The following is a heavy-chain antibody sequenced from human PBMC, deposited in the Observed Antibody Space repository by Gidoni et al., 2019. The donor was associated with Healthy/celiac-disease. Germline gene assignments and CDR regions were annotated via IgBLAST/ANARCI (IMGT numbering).Heavy chain of an antibody. D-gene: IGHD2-2*02. CDR2: IYYSGST. CDR3: AREGNTWPGAFDI. Sequence: QVQLQESGPGLVKPSETLSLTCTVSGGSISSYYWSWIRQPPGKGLEWIGYIYYSGSTNYNPSLKSRVTISVDTSKNQFSLKLSSVTAADTAVYYCAREGNTWPGAFDIWGQGTMVTVSS. V-gene: IGHV4-59*01. J-gene: IGHJ3*02. CDR1: GGSISSYY.